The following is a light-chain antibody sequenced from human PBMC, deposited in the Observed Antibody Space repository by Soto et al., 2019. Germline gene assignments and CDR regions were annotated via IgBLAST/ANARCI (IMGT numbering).Light chain of an antibody. CDR2: GAS. V-gene: IGKV3-20*01. Sequence: EIVLTQSPGTLSLSPGERAILSCRASQSVSSSYLAWYQQKPGQAPRLLIYGASSRATGIPDRFSGSGSGTDFTLTISRLEPEDFAVYYCQQYGSSLRTFGQGTKVDI. J-gene: IGKJ1*01. CDR1: QSVSSSY. CDR3: QQYGSSLRT.